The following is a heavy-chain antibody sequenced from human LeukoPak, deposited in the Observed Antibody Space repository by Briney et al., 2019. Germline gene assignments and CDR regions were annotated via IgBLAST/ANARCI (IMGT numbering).Heavy chain of an antibody. CDR3: ARYRSGSYYVDY. V-gene: IGHV4-59*12. CDR2: IYYSGST. D-gene: IGHD1-26*01. CDR1: GGSISSYY. Sequence: KPSETLSLTCTVSGGSISSYYWSWIRQPPGKGLEWIGYIYYSGSTNYNPSLKSRVTISVDTSKNQFSLKLSSVTAADTAVYYCARYRSGSYYVDYWGQGTLVTVSS. J-gene: IGHJ4*02.